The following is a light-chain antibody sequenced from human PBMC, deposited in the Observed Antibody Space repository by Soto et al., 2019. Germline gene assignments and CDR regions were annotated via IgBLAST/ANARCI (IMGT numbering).Light chain of an antibody. Sequence: QSALTQPASVSGSPGQSITISCTGTSSDVGGYNYVSWYQQHPGKAPKLMIYEVSNRPSGVSNRFSGSKSGNTASLTISGLQAEDEADYYCNSYTSSSTRGVVFGGGTKLTVL. CDR3: NSYTSSSTRGVV. CDR1: SSDVGGYNY. J-gene: IGLJ2*01. V-gene: IGLV2-14*01. CDR2: EVS.